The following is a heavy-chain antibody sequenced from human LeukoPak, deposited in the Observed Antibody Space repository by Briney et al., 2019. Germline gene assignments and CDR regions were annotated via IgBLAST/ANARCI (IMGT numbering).Heavy chain of an antibody. CDR3: ARALDIVATITPIDY. CDR1: GVSVSSNY. J-gene: IGHJ4*02. D-gene: IGHD5-12*01. CDR2: ISSSSYI. V-gene: IGHV3-69-1*01. Sequence: PGGSLRLSCAVSGVSVSSNYMSWVRQAPGKGLEWVSSISSSSYIYYADSVKGRFTISRDNAKNSLYLQMNSLRAEDTAVYYCARALDIVATITPIDYWGQGTLVTVSS.